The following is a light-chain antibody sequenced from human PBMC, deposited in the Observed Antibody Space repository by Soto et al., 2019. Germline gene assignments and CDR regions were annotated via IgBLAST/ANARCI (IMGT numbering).Light chain of an antibody. CDR2: DDS. V-gene: IGLV1-40*01. J-gene: IGLJ1*01. CDR3: QSFDSSLSAYV. CDR1: SSNIGAGYD. Sequence: QSVLTQPPSVSGAPGQRVTISCTGSSSNIGAGYDLPWYQHLPGTAPKLLIYDDSNRPSGVPDRFSGSRSGTSASLAITGLQADDEADYYCQSFDSSLSAYVFGTGTKVTVL.